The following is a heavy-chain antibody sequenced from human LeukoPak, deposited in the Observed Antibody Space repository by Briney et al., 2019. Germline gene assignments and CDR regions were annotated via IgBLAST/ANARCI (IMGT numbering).Heavy chain of an antibody. Sequence: SETLSLTCAVYGGXFSDYYCSWIRQPPGKGLEWIGYIYYSGSSYYIPSLKSRVTMSVDTSKNQFSLRLSSVTAADTAVYYCARQIYGDLYYFDYWGQGTLVTVSS. V-gene: IGHV4-30-4*01. CDR3: ARQIYGDLYYFDY. CDR2: IYYSGSS. D-gene: IGHD4-17*01. J-gene: IGHJ4*02. CDR1: GGXFSDYY.